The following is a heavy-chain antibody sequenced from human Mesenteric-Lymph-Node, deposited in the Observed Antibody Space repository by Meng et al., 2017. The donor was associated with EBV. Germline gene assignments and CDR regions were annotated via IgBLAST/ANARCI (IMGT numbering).Heavy chain of an antibody. D-gene: IGHD6-13*01. V-gene: IGHV4-61*01. J-gene: IGHJ4*02. CDR1: GGAVTSGSYY. CDR3: ARGRRGVQHFDF. CDR2: IHYSGST. Sequence: SGPGLVNPSETLYLTRTGCGGAVTSGSYYWNWIRQPPGKRLEWIGYIHYSGSTNYNPALKSQITISVDTSKNQLSLRVSHVTAADTAVYYCARGRRGVQHFDFWGQGALVTVSS.